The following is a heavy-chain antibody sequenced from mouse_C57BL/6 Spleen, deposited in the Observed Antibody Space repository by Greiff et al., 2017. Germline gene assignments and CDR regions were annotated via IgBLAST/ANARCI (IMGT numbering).Heavy chain of an antibody. CDR3: AIIYDGYYPWFAY. CDR1: GYTFTSYW. D-gene: IGHD2-3*01. CDR2: IAPSDSYT. J-gene: IGHJ3*01. Sequence: QVQLQQSGAELVRPGTSVKLSCKASGYTFTSYWMHWVKQRPGQGLEWIGVIAPSDSYTNYNQKFKGKATLTVDTSSSTAYMQLSSLTSEDSAVYYCAIIYDGYYPWFAYWGQGTLVTVSA. V-gene: IGHV1-59*01.